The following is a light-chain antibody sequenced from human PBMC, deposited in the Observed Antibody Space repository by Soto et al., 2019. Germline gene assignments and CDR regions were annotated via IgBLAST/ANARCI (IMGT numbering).Light chain of an antibody. V-gene: IGKV1-39*01. CDR2: AAS. CDR1: QSISIY. J-gene: IGKJ4*02. Sequence: DLKMTQSGSSLAPSVRRSVNITCRASQSISIYLNWYQQKPGKAPKVLIYAASSLQRGVPPRFSGSASWTDYTLTIRSLQPEDFATYYCEQLNSYPQTFGRGTKVEIK. CDR3: EQLNSYPQT.